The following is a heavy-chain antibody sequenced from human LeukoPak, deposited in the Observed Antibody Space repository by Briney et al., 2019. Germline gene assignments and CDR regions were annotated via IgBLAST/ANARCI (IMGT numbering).Heavy chain of an antibody. CDR3: ARSFGASTVYGSADY. CDR2: INHSGST. V-gene: IGHV4-34*01. D-gene: IGHD3-10*01. J-gene: IGHJ4*02. CDR1: GGSFSGYY. Sequence: LETLSLTCAVYGGSFSGYYWSWIRQPPGKGLEWIGEINHSGSTNYNPSLKSRVTISVDTSKNQFSLTLSSVTAADTAVYYCARSFGASTVYGSADYWGQGTLVTVSS.